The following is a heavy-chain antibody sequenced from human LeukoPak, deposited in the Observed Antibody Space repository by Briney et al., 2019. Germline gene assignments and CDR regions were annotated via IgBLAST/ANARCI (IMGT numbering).Heavy chain of an antibody. CDR1: GFTFSSYG. CDR2: IWYDGSSK. V-gene: IGHV3-30*02. J-gene: IGHJ4*02. D-gene: IGHD3-10*01. Sequence: GGSLRLSCAASGFTFSSYGMHWVRQAPGKGLEWVAVIWYDGSSKYYADSVKGRFTIPRDNSENTLYLQMNSLRAEDKAVYYCAKEKASGVVGYWGQGTLVTVSS. CDR3: AKEKASGVVGY.